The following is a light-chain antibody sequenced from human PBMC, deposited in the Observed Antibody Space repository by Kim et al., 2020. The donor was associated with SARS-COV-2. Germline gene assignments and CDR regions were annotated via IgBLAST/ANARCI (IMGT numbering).Light chain of an antibody. V-gene: IGKV4-1*01. J-gene: IGKJ4*01. CDR2: WAS. CDR3: QQYYSTPLT. CDR1: QSVLYSSNNKNY. Sequence: DIVMTQSPDSLAVSLGERATINCKSSQSVLYSSNNKNYLAWYQQKPGQPPKLPIYWASTRESGVSDRFSGSGSGTDFTLTISSLQAEDVAVYYCQQYYSTPLTFGGGTKVDIK.